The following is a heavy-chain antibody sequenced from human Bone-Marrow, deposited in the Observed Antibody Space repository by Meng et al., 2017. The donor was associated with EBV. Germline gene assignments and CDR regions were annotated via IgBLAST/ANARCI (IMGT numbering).Heavy chain of an antibody. CDR3: AAGFRELVRSRDY. V-gene: IGHV4-4*02. D-gene: IGHD3-10*01. Sequence: EPGPRRGKPSGTLSLTCVVSGGSIRSSNWWSWVRQPPGKGLEWIGEIFYGGSTNYNPSLESRVTISVDKSKNQFSLKLSSVTAADTAVYYCAAGFRELVRSRDYWGQGTLVTVSS. J-gene: IGHJ4*02. CDR1: GGSIRSSNW. CDR2: IFYGGST.